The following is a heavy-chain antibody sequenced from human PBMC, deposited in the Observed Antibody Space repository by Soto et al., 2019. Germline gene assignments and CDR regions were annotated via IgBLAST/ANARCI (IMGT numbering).Heavy chain of an antibody. CDR2: IYYSGST. CDR3: ARLGYDFWSGSYFDY. CDR1: GGSVSSGSYY. J-gene: IGHJ4*02. D-gene: IGHD3-3*01. V-gene: IGHV4-61*01. Sequence: TLSLTCTVSGGSVSSGSYYWSWIRQPPGKGLEWIGYIYYSGSTNYNPSLKSRVTISVDTSKNQFSLKLSSVTAADTAVYYCARLGYDFWSGSYFDYWGQGTLVTVSS.